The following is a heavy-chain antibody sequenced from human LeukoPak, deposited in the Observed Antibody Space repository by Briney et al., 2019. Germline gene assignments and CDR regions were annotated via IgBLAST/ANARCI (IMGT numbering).Heavy chain of an antibody. D-gene: IGHD6-13*01. V-gene: IGHV3-23*01. Sequence: PGGSLRLSCAASGFTFSSYAMNWVRQAPGKGLEWVSAISGDGGSTYYIDSVKGRFTISRDNSKNTVYLEMSSLRAEDTAVYYCAKALEYSSSWYADYFDYWGQGTLVTVSS. CDR3: AKALEYSSSWYADYFDY. J-gene: IGHJ4*02. CDR2: ISGDGGST. CDR1: GFTFSSYA.